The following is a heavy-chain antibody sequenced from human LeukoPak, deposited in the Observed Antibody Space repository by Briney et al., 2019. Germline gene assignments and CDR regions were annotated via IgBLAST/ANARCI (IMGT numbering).Heavy chain of an antibody. V-gene: IGHV3-53*01. CDR3: ARDSRYCSSTNCYYDY. J-gene: IGHJ4*02. CDR1: GFSVSGNY. CDR2: IYSGGDT. Sequence: GGSLRLSCAASGFSVSGNYMSWVRQAPGKGLEWVSVIYSGGDTYYADSVKGRFTISRDNSKNTLYLQMNSLRAEDTAVYYCARDSRYCSSTNCYYDYWGQGTLVTVSS. D-gene: IGHD2-2*01.